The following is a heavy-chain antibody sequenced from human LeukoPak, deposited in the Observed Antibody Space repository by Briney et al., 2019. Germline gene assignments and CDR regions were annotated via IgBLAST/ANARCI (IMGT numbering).Heavy chain of an antibody. CDR2: IIPIFGTA. Sequence: ASVKVSCKASGGTFSSYAIGWVRQAPGQGLEWMGGIIPIFGTANYAQKFQGRVTITTDESTSTAYMELSSLRSEDTAVYYCARAAPRDVNFIAAAGILDYWGQGTLVIVSS. D-gene: IGHD6-13*01. V-gene: IGHV1-69*05. J-gene: IGHJ4*02. CDR1: GGTFSSYA. CDR3: ARAAPRDVNFIAAAGILDY.